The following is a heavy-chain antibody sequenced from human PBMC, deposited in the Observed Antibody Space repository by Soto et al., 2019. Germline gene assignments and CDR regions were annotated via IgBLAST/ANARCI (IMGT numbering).Heavy chain of an antibody. CDR2: IYYSGSA. V-gene: IGHV4-39*01. CDR1: GGSISSSSYY. D-gene: IGHD3-9*01. CDR3: ARHDWAKPFDY. Sequence: PSETLSLTCTVSGGSISSSSYYWGWIRQPPGKGLEWIGSIYYSGSAYYNPSLKSRVTISVDTSKNQFSLKLSSVTAADTAVYYCARHDWAKPFDYWGQGTLVTVS. J-gene: IGHJ4*02.